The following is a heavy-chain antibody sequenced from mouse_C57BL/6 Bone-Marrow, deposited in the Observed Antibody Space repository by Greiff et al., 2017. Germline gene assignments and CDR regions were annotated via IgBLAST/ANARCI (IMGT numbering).Heavy chain of an antibody. D-gene: IGHD2-5*01. Sequence: QVQLKESGPELVKPGASVKISCKASGYAFSSSWMNWVKQRPGKGLEWIGRIYPGAGDTNYNGKFTGKATLTADKSSSTAYMQLSSLTSEDSAVYFCARGPLYYSNYVAAMDYWGQGTSVTVSS. CDR3: ARGPLYYSNYVAAMDY. J-gene: IGHJ4*01. V-gene: IGHV1-82*01. CDR2: IYPGAGDT. CDR1: GYAFSSSW.